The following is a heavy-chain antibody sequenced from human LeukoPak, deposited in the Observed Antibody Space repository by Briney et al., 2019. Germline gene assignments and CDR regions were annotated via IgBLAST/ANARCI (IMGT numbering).Heavy chain of an antibody. Sequence: SETLSLTCTVSGGSIGRYYWSWVRQSPGKGLEWIGYVSYSGTTDYNPSFQSRVIISLDTSRTQFSLRLSSVTAADTAVYYCARENDRYGRIDYWARESTSPYPQ. V-gene: IGHV4-59*01. J-gene: IGHJ4*02. CDR3: ARENDRYGRIDY. D-gene: IGHD1-1*01. CDR1: GGSIGRYY. CDR2: VSYSGTT.